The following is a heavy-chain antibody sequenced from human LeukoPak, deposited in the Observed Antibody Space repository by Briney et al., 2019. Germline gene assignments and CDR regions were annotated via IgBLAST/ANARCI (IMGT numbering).Heavy chain of an antibody. Sequence: GESLRLSCAASGFTFSSYAMHWVRQAPGKGLEWVAVISYDGSNKYYADSVKGRFTISRDNSKNTLYLQMNSLRAEDTAVYYCARVIRYFDWLPLDYWGQGTLVTVSS. CDR1: GFTFSSYA. CDR3: ARVIRYFDWLPLDY. CDR2: ISYDGSNK. J-gene: IGHJ4*02. V-gene: IGHV3-30-3*01. D-gene: IGHD3-9*01.